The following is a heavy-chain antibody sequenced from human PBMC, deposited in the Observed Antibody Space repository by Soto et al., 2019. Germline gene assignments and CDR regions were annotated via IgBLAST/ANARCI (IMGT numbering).Heavy chain of an antibody. Sequence: EVQLLESGGGLVQPGGSLRLSCAASGFTFSSYAMRWVRQAPGKGLEGVSAISGSGGTTYYADSVKGRFTFSRDNSKNTLYLQMNSLRAEDTAVYYCAKTANGWFSAFDIWGQGTMVTVSS. CDR3: AKTANGWFSAFDI. V-gene: IGHV3-23*01. CDR1: GFTFSSYA. J-gene: IGHJ3*02. D-gene: IGHD6-19*01. CDR2: ISGSGGTT.